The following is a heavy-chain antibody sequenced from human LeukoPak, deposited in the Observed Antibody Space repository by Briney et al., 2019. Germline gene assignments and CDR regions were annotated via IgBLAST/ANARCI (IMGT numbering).Heavy chain of an antibody. J-gene: IGHJ6*03. CDR1: GGSFSGYY. CDR3: ARRRAPSGYSSGWYLRYMDV. CDR2: INHSGST. Sequence: SETLSLTCAVYGGSFSGYYWSWIRQPPGKGLEWIGEINHSGSTNYNPSLKSRVTISVDTSKNQSSLKLSPVTAADTAVYYCARRRAPSGYSSGWYLRYMDVWGKGTTVTVSS. V-gene: IGHV4-34*01. D-gene: IGHD6-19*01.